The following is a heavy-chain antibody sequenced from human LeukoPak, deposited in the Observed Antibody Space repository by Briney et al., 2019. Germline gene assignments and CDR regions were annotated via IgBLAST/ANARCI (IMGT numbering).Heavy chain of an antibody. Sequence: SETLSLTCTVSGGSISSYSWSWIRQPAAKGLEWIGRLYTSGTINYNPSLKSRVTISVDTSKNQFSLKLSSVTAADTAVYYCARGSGRDYYFDYWGQGTLVTVSS. CDR3: ARGSGRDYYFDY. CDR2: LYTSGTI. D-gene: IGHD4/OR15-4a*01. CDR1: GGSISSYS. J-gene: IGHJ4*02. V-gene: IGHV4-4*07.